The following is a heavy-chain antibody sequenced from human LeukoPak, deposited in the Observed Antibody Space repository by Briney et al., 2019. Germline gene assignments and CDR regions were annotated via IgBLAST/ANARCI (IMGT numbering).Heavy chain of an antibody. Sequence: GGSLRLSCAASGFTLSGYEMNWVRQAPGKGLEWVSYISSSGTIIYYADSVKGRFTISRDNAKNTLYLQMNSLRAEDTAVYFCAKRGVVIRVILVGFHKEAYYFDSWGQGALVTVSS. V-gene: IGHV3-48*03. D-gene: IGHD3-22*01. J-gene: IGHJ4*02. CDR1: GFTLSGYE. CDR2: ISSSGTII. CDR3: AKRGVVIRVILVGFHKEAYYFDS.